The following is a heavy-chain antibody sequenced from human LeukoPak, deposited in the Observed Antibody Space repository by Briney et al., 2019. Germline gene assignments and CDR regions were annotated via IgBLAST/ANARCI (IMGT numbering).Heavy chain of an antibody. D-gene: IGHD1-1*01. J-gene: IGHJ5*02. CDR1: GGSFSGYY. CDR3: ARKTAYNWFAP. V-gene: IGHV4-34*01. CDR2: INHSGST. Sequence: PSGTLSLTCAVYGGSFSGYYWSWIRQPPGKGLEWIGEINHSGSTNYNPSLKSRGTISVDTSKNQFSLKLSSVTAADTAVYYCARKTAYNWFAPWGQGTLVTVSS.